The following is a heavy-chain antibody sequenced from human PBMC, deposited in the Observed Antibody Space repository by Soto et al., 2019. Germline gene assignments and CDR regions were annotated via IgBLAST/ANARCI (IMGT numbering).Heavy chain of an antibody. D-gene: IGHD1-26*01. CDR2: ISAYNGNT. J-gene: IGHJ6*02. CDR1: GYTFTSYG. Sequence: QVQLVQSGAEVKKPGASVKVSCKASGYTFTSYGISWVRQAPGQGLEWMGWISAYNGNTNYAQKLQGRVTMTTDTSTSTAYMELRSVRSDDTAVYYCAREWEPTYYYYYGMDVWGQGTTVTVSS. V-gene: IGHV1-18*04. CDR3: AREWEPTYYYYYGMDV.